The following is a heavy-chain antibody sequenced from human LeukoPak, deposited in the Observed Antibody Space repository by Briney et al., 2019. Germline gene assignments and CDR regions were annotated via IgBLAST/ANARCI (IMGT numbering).Heavy chain of an antibody. D-gene: IGHD3-22*01. J-gene: IGHJ3*02. CDR3: ARGGYYDTSGYSHDAFDI. V-gene: IGHV4-34*01. CDR1: GGSFSGYY. Sequence: PSETLSLTCAVYGGSFSGYYWSWIRQPPGKGLEWIGEINHSGSTNHNPSLKSRVTISVDTSKNQFSLKRSSVTAADTAVYYCARGGYYDTSGYSHDAFDIWGQGTMVTVSS. CDR2: INHSGST.